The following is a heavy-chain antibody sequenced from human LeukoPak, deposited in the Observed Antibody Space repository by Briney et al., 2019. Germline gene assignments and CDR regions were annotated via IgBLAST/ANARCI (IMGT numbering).Heavy chain of an antibody. J-gene: IGHJ4*02. V-gene: IGHV4-34*01. CDR2: INHSGSS. D-gene: IGHD1-26*01. Sequence: PSETLSLTCAVYGGSFSGYYWSWVRQPPGKGLEWIGEINHSGSSNYNPSLKSRVTISVDTSKNQFSLKLSSVTAADTAVYYCVSGSGSFNYWGQGTLVTVSS. CDR1: GGSFSGYY. CDR3: VSGSGSFNY.